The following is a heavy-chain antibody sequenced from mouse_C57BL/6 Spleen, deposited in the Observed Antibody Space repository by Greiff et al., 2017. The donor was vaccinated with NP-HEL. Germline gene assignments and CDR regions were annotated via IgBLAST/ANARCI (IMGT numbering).Heavy chain of an antibody. D-gene: IGHD1-1*01. Sequence: EVLLVESGGGLVKPGGSLKLSCAASGFTFSSYTMSWVRQTPEKRLEWVATISGGGGNTYYPDSVKGRVTFSRDNAKNTLYLQMSSMRSDDTALYYCARHDGSLFAYWGQGTLVTVSA. V-gene: IGHV5-9*01. CDR2: ISGGGGNT. CDR1: GFTFSSYT. CDR3: ARHDGSLFAY. J-gene: IGHJ3*01.